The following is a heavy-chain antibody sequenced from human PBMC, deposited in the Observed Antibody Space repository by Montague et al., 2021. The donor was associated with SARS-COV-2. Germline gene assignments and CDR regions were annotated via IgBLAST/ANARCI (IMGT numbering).Heavy chain of an antibody. CDR3: ARDFFINGDCTSSSCFPDFFQR. Sequence: SLRLSWAASGFTFSSYAMNWVRQAPGKGLEWVSYTSSSGINTHYADSVKGRFTISRDNAKNSLYLQMNSLRAEDTAVYYCARDFFINGDCTSSSCFPDFFQRWGQGTRVIVSS. J-gene: IGHJ1*01. V-gene: IGHV3-48*03. D-gene: IGHD2-15*01. CDR2: TSSSGINT. CDR1: GFTFSSYA.